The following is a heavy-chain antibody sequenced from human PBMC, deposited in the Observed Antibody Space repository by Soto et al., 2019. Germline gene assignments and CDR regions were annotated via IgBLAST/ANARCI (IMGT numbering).Heavy chain of an antibody. J-gene: IGHJ4*02. Sequence: APVKFSCKCSGYTLTSDGIIWGRQAPGQGLEWMGWISAYNGNTNYAQKLQGRVTMTTDTSTSTAYMELRSLRSDDTAVYYCAALGCCSSTSCYAHDYWGQGTLVTVSS. CDR3: AALGCCSSTSCYAHDY. CDR1: GYTLTSDG. V-gene: IGHV1-18*01. CDR2: ISAYNGNT. D-gene: IGHD2-2*01.